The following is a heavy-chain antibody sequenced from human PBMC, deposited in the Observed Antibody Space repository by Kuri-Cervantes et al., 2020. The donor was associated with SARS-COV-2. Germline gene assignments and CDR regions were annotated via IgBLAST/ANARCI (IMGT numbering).Heavy chain of an antibody. CDR1: EGTFSSYA. CDR2: IIPIFGTA. J-gene: IGHJ4*02. V-gene: IGHV1-69*13. D-gene: IGHD1-1*01. CDR3: AREDWNDAGVFDY. Sequence: SVKVSCKASEGTFSSYAISWVRQAPGQGLEWMGRIIPIFGTANYAQKFQGRVTITADESTSTAYMELSSLRSEDTAVYYCAREDWNDAGVFDYWGQGTLVTVSS.